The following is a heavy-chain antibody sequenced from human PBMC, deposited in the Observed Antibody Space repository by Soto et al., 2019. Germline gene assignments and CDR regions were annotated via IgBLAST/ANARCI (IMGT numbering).Heavy chain of an antibody. CDR3: ARDPSQVTYGMDV. D-gene: IGHD4-4*01. CDR1: GFTFSSYS. Sequence: GGSLRLSCAASGFTFSSYSMNWVRQAPGKGLEWVSSISSSSSYIYYADLVKGRFTISRDNAKNSLYLQMNSLRAEDTAVYYCARDPSQVTYGMDVWGQGTTVTVSS. V-gene: IGHV3-21*01. J-gene: IGHJ6*02. CDR2: ISSSSSYI.